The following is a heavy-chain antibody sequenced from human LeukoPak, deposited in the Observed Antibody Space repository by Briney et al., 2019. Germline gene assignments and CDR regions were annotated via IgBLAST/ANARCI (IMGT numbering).Heavy chain of an antibody. D-gene: IGHD1-26*01. CDR3: ARGVGSGSRLRAGDY. V-gene: IGHV3-53*01. Sequence: GGSLRLSCAASGFTVSSNYMSWVRQAPGKGLEWVPVIYSGGSTYYADSVKGRFTISRDNSKNTLYLQMNSLRAEDTAVYYCARGVGSGSRLRAGDYWGQGTLVTVSS. J-gene: IGHJ4*02. CDR1: GFTVSSNY. CDR2: IYSGGST.